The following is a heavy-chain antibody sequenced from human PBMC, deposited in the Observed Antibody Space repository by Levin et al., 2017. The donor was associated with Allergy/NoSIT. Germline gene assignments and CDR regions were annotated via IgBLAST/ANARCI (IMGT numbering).Heavy chain of an antibody. CDR2: IYYSGST. V-gene: IGHV4-59*01. Sequence: ESLKISCTVSGGSISGYYWSWIRQPPGKGLEWIGYIYYSGSTKYNPSLKSRVTISVDTSKNQFSLKLSSVTAADTAVYYCARDRTITTTGETYDYGMDVWGQGTTVTVSS. D-gene: IGHD7-27*01. J-gene: IGHJ6*02. CDR3: ARDRTITTTGETYDYGMDV. CDR1: GGSISGYY.